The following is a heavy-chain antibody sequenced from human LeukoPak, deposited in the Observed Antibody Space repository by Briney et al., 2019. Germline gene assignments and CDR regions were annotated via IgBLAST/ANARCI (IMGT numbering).Heavy chain of an antibody. D-gene: IGHD3-10*01. CDR3: AISTTMVRGVINH. CDR1: AVSISSYY. Sequence: SETLSLTCTVSAVSISSYYWGWIRQPPGKGLKWSGSIYHSGSTYYNPSLKSRVTISVDTSKAQFSPKLSSVTAADTAVYYCAISTTMVRGVINHWGQGALVTVSS. J-gene: IGHJ4*02. CDR2: IYHSGST. V-gene: IGHV4-38-2*02.